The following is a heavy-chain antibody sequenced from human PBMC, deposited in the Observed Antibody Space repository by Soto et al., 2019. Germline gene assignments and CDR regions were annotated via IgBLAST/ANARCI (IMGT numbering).Heavy chain of an antibody. V-gene: IGHV3-30-3*01. CDR2: ISYDGSNK. J-gene: IGHJ6*02. CDR3: ATDGYYYDSTGGPYYYYGMDV. Sequence: QVQLVESGGGVVQPGRSLRLSCAASGFTFSSYAMHWVRQAPGKGLEWVADISYDGSNKYYADSVKGRFTISRDNSKNTLYLQMNSLRAEDTAVYYCATDGYYYDSTGGPYYYYGMDVWGQGTTVTVSS. CDR1: GFTFSSYA. D-gene: IGHD3-22*01.